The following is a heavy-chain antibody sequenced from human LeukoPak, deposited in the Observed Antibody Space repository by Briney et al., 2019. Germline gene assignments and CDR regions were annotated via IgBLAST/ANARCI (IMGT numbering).Heavy chain of an antibody. D-gene: IGHD6-19*01. CDR3: ARSQSIAVAEDFDY. Sequence: GGSKRLSCAASGFTFSSYSMNWIRQAPGRGLEWVSSISSSSSYIYYADSVKGRFTISRDNAKNSLYLQMNSLRAEDTAVYYCARSQSIAVAEDFDYWGQGTLVTVSS. CDR1: GFTFSSYS. CDR2: ISSSSSYI. V-gene: IGHV3-21*01. J-gene: IGHJ4*02.